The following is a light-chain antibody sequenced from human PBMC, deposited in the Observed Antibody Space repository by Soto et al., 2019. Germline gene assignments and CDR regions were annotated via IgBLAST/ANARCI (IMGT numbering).Light chain of an antibody. CDR2: DVS. V-gene: IGLV2-14*01. Sequence: QSVLTQPASASGSPGQSITISCTGTSSDVGGYNYVSWYQQHPGKAPKLMIYDVSNRPSGVSNRFSGSKSGNTASLTISGLQAEDESDYYCSSYAGSSTLYVFGTGTKVTVL. CDR3: SSYAGSSTLYV. J-gene: IGLJ1*01. CDR1: SSDVGGYNY.